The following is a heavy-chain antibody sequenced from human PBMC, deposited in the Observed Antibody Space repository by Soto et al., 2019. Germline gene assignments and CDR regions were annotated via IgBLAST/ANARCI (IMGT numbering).Heavy chain of an antibody. CDR2: IGPYIGKT. Sequence: QGQLVQSGAEVRKPGASVKVSCQASGYIFNNYGLSWVRQVPGQGLEWVGWIGPYIGKTDYAQKFRDRVTMTADPSTNTAYMXLXXXXXXXSXXXXXXXXXXXXXXCFTCWHFDLWGRGTLVTVSS. J-gene: IGHJ2*01. D-gene: IGHD3-16*01. CDR3: XXXXXXXXXCFTCWHFDL. V-gene: IGHV1-18*01. CDR1: GYIFNNYG.